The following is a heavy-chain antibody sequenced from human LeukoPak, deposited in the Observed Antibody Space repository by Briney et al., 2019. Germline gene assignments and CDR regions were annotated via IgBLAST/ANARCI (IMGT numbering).Heavy chain of an antibody. CDR2: IKEDGSEK. Sequence: GGPLRLSCEPSGFIFSNYWMSCVRQAPGKGLEWVANIKEDGSEKYCVVCVKGRFTISRDNAKKSVFLQMNGLRAEDTAVYYCARDQVVAMIGVVQGALDIWGQGTMVTVSS. CDR3: ARDQVVAMIGVVQGALDI. CDR1: GFIFSNYW. J-gene: IGHJ3*02. D-gene: IGHD3-22*01. V-gene: IGHV3-7*01.